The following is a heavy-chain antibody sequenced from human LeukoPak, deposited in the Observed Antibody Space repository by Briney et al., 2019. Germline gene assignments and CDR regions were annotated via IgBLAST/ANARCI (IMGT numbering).Heavy chain of an antibody. CDR1: GGSITGYY. CDR2: IHYTGAT. Sequence: SETLSLTCAVYGGSITGYYWSWIRQTPGRGLGWVGEIHYTGATSYNPSLKSRATISTDTSKNQFSLRLSSVSAADTAVYYCARGNILTGYCFDFWGQGALVTVSS. V-gene: IGHV4-34*01. CDR3: ARGNILTGYCFDF. D-gene: IGHD3-9*01. J-gene: IGHJ4*02.